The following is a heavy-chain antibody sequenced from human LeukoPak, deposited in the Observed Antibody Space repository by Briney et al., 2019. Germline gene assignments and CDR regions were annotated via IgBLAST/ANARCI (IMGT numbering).Heavy chain of an antibody. Sequence: GGSLRLSCTASGFTASGFTFSTYWMHWVRQVPGKGLMWVSRINSDGNIITYADSVKVRFTMSRDNARQMVYLQMNSLRVEDTAVYYCVAGMGNYWGQGTLVPV. CDR3: VAGMGNY. V-gene: IGHV3-74*03. D-gene: IGHD6-13*01. J-gene: IGHJ4*02. CDR1: GFTFSTYW. CDR2: INSDGNII.